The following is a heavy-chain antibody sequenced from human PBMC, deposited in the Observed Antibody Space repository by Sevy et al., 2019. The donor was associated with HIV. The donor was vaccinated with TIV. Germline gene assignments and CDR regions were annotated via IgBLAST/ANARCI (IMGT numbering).Heavy chain of an antibody. V-gene: IGHV3-30-3*01. CDR1: GFTFHTYA. J-gene: IGHJ4*02. CDR3: ARVAVEYCTNDCYHRFDH. CDR2: ISYDGVNK. D-gene: IGHD2-8*01. Sequence: GGSLRLSCAASGFTFHTYAVLWVRQAPGKGLEWLTLISYDGVNKYYADSVKDRFTISRDNSKNTLYLQMDNLRVEDTALYYCARVAVEYCTNDCYHRFDHWGQGTLVTVSS.